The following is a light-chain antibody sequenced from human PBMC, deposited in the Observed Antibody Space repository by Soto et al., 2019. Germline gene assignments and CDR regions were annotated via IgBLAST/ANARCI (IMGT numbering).Light chain of an antibody. V-gene: IGLV2-14*01. J-gene: IGLJ1*01. CDR3: RSYNSSSTYFV. CDR2: DVN. CDR1: STNVGGYNY. Sequence: QSALTQPASVSGAPGQTITISCTGTSTNVGGYNYVSWYQQHPGKAPKLMIYDVNNRPSGVSNRFSGSKSGTTASLTIPGLQAEDEADYYCRSYNSSSTYFVFGRGTKVTVL.